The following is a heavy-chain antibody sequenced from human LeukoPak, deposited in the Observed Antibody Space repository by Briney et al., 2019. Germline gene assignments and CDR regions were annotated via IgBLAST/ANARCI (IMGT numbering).Heavy chain of an antibody. CDR3: ARGRYCSGADCYGAR. Sequence: QPGGSLRLSCAASGFTFSSYAMSWVRQAPGKGLEWVGFIRSRAYGGTTEYAAPVKGRFTISRDDSKSIAYLQVNSLKTEDTAVYYCARGRYCSGADCYGARWGQGTRVTVSS. CDR1: GFTFSSYA. D-gene: IGHD2-15*01. V-gene: IGHV3-49*04. J-gene: IGHJ4*02. CDR2: IRSRAYGGTT.